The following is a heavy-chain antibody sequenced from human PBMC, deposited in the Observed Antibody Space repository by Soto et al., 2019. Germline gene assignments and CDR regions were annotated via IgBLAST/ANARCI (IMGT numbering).Heavy chain of an antibody. CDR3: AGRYNSGSGKYGGDR. D-gene: IGHD3-10*01. CDR1: GGSISSSSYY. J-gene: IGHJ6*04. Sequence: SVTLSLTCTVSGGSISSSSYYWSWIRQPPGKGLEWIGSIDYSGSTYYNPSLKSRLTMSMDTSKSQFSLKMSSVTVADTAVYYCAGRYNSGSGKYGGDRCGKGTTGTSSS. V-gene: IGHV4-39*01. CDR2: IDYSGST.